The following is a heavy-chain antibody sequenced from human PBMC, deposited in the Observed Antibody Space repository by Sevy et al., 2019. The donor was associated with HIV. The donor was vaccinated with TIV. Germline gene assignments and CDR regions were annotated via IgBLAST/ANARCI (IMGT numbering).Heavy chain of an antibody. D-gene: IGHD5-18*01. CDR2: ISGTSNYI. CDR1: GFSFSSYN. Sequence: GGSLRLSCAASGFSFSSYNMNWVRQAPGKGLEWVSSISGTSNYIYYADSVKGQFTISRDNAKNSLYLQMNSLRAEDTAVYYCVRDPGYNYDSYYYYYMDVWGKGTTVTVSS. CDR3: VRDPGYNYDSYYYYYMDV. V-gene: IGHV3-21*01. J-gene: IGHJ6*03.